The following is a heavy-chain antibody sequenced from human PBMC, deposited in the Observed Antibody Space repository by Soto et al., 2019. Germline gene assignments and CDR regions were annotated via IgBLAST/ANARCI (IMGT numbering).Heavy chain of an antibody. CDR2: MNPNSGNT. CDR1: GYTFTSYD. J-gene: IGHJ6*03. V-gene: IGHV1-8*01. Sequence: GASLKVSCKASGYTFTSYDINWVRQATGQGLEWMGWMNPNSGNTGYAQKFQGRVTMTRNTSISTAYMELSSLRSEDTAVYYCARGLPRDGWDYYYSYYMDVWGKGTTVTVSS. D-gene: IGHD2-2*03. CDR3: ARGLPRDGWDYYYSYYMDV.